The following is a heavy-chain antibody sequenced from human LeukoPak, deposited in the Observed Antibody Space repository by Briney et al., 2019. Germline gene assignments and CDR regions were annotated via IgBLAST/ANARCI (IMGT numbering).Heavy chain of an antibody. V-gene: IGHV3-7*01. CDR1: GFRFSNYW. CDR3: ARIGYSSSSFDY. CDR2: IKQDGSEK. D-gene: IGHD6-13*01. Sequence: GSLRLSCVASGFRFSNYWMSWVRQAPGKGLEWVANIKQDGSEKDYVDSMKGRFTISRDNTKNSVYLQVNSLRAEDTAVYHCARIGYSSSSFDYWGQGTLVTVSS. J-gene: IGHJ4*02.